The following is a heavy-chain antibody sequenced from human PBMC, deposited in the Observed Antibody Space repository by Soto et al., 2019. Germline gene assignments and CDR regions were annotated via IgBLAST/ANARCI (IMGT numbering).Heavy chain of an antibody. V-gene: IGHV4-39*01. CDR1: GGSFSSSSYY. CDR2: FYYSGST. D-gene: IGHD3-3*02. CDR3: ARLGAFYQSLDP. Sequence: PSETLSLTCTVSGGSFSSSSYYWGWIRQPPGKGLEWIGSFYYSGSTYYNPSLKSRVTISVDTSKNQFSLKLSSVTAADTAVYYCARLGAFYQSLDPWGPGTLVTVSS. J-gene: IGHJ5*02.